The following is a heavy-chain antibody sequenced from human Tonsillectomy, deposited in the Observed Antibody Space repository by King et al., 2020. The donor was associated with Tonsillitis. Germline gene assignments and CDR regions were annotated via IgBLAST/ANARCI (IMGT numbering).Heavy chain of an antibody. J-gene: IGHJ4*02. Sequence: VQLQQWGAGLLKPSETLSLTCAVYGGSFSGYYWSWIRQPPGKGLEWIGEINHSGSTNYNPSLKSRVTISVDTSKNQFSLRLTSVIAADTAVNYCARGYSSSRYVDYWGQGTLVTVSS. CDR2: INHSGST. D-gene: IGHD6-13*01. CDR1: GGSFSGYY. V-gene: IGHV4-34*01. CDR3: ARGYSSSRYVDY.